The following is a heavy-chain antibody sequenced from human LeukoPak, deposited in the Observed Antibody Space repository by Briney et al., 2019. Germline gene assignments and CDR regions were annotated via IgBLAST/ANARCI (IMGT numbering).Heavy chain of an antibody. J-gene: IGHJ5*02. D-gene: IGHD3-22*01. CDR1: GFTFSSYS. V-gene: IGHV3-48*01. CDR3: ARADSGYTNWFDP. Sequence: GGSLRLSCAASGFTFSSYSMHWVRQAPGKGLEWVSYISSSSSTIYYADSVKGRFTISRDNAKNSLFLQMNSLRAEDTAVYYCARADSGYTNWFDPWGQGTLVTVSS. CDR2: ISSSSSTI.